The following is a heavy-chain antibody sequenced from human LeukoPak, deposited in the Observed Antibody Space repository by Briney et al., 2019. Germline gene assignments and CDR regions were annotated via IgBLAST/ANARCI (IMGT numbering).Heavy chain of an antibody. CDR2: IRYDGSNK. Sequence: PGGSLRLSCAASGFSFSNYGMHWVRQAPGKGLEWVAFIRYDGSNKYYADSVKGRFTISRDNSKNTLYLQMNSLRAEDTAVYYCAKDRGYSGYENYYFDYWGQGTLVTVSS. J-gene: IGHJ4*02. CDR1: GFSFSNYG. D-gene: IGHD5-12*01. V-gene: IGHV3-30*02. CDR3: AKDRGYSGYENYYFDY.